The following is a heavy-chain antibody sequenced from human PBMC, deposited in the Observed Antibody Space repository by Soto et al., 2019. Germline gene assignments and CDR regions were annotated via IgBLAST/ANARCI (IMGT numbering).Heavy chain of an antibody. CDR1: GDSITTSGYY. J-gene: IGHJ6*02. CDR3: VRHATDHTAYYYSAMDV. V-gene: IGHV4-39*01. D-gene: IGHD2-21*02. CDR2: IYSSGRS. Sequence: PSETLSLTCNVSGDSITTSGYYWDWIRQPPGKGLEWIGSIYSSGRSYYNPSLSSRVTISLDTAKNQIYLKVNSVTAADTAVHCCVRHATDHTAYYYSAMDVWGQGTTVTVSS.